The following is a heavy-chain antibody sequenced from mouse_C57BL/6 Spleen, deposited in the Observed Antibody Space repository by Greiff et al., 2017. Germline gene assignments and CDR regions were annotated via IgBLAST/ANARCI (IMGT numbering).Heavy chain of an antibody. CDR2: ISSGGSTI. CDR3: AGGGNALAY. V-gene: IGHV5-17*01. CDR1: GFTFSDYG. J-gene: IGHJ3*01. D-gene: IGHD2-1*01. Sequence: EVMLVESGGGLVKPGGSLKLSCAASGFTFSDYGMPWVRQAPEKGLEWVAYISSGGSTIAYADPVKGRFTISRDNAKKTLFLQMASLRSEDTAMYYCAGGGNALAYWGQGTLVTVSA.